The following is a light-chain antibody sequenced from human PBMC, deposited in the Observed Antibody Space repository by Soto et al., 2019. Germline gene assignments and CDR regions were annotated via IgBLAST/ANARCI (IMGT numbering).Light chain of an antibody. CDR1: QSISDT. Sequence: EIVMTQSPATLSVSPGGRATLSCRASQSISDTLAWYQQKPGQAPRLLIHGASTRATGFPARFSGSGSGTDFTITISSLQSEDFEVYYCQQYNNWPWTFGQGTKVDIK. V-gene: IGKV3-15*01. CDR2: GAS. CDR3: QQYNNWPWT. J-gene: IGKJ1*01.